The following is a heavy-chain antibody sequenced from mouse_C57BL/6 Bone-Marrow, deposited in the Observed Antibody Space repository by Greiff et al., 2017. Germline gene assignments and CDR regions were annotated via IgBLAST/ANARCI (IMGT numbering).Heavy chain of an antibody. CDR2: INPSTGGT. CDR1: GYSFTGYY. Sequence: EVQLQQSGPELVMPGASVKISCKASGYSFTGYYMNWVKQSPEQSLEWIGEINPSTGGTTYNQKFKAKATLTVDKSSSTAYMQLTSLTSEDCAVYYCARGRFAYWGQGTLVTGSA. J-gene: IGHJ3*01. CDR3: ARGRFAY. V-gene: IGHV1-42*01.